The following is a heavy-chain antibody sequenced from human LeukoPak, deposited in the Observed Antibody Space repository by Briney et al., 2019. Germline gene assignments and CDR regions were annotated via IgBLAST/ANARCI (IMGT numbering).Heavy chain of an antibody. V-gene: IGHV1-18*01. D-gene: IGHD5-24*01. J-gene: IGHJ3*02. CDR3: ARDRATFSGVGRRRDGRAGAFDI. Sequence: ASVKVSCKASGYTFTSYGISWVRQAPGQGLEWMGWISAYNGNTNYAQKLQGRVTMTTDTSTSTAYMELRSLRSDDTAVYYCARDRATFSGVGRRRDGRAGAFDIWGQGTMVTVSS. CDR1: GYTFTSYG. CDR2: ISAYNGNT.